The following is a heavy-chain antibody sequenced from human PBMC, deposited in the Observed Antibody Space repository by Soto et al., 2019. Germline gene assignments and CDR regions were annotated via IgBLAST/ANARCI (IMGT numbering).Heavy chain of an antibody. CDR2: IDPSDSYT. CDR3: ARQGYYDSTGYRASIDY. CDR1: GYSFTSYW. D-gene: IGHD3-22*01. Sequence: LGESLKISCKGSGYSFTSYWISWVRQMPGKGLEWMGRIDPSDSYTNYSPSFQGHVTISADKSISTAYLQWSSLKASDTAMYYCARQGYYDSTGYRASIDYWGQRTLVTVSS. V-gene: IGHV5-10-1*01. J-gene: IGHJ4*02.